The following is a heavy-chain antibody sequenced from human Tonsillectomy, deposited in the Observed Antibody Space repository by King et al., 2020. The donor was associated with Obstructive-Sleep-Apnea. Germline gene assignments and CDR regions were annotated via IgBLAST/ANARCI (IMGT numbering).Heavy chain of an antibody. CDR1: GFTFDYYT. CDR3: AKEANYYDSSGYYGYYYYGMDV. J-gene: IGHJ6*02. Sequence: VQLVESGGGLVQPGRSLRLSCAASGFTFDYYTMHWCRQAPGKGLEWVSGMSWCCGSIGYADSVRGRFPISSENAKNSLYLQMKSLRAEDTSWYYCAKEANYYDSSGYYGYYYYGMDVWGQATTVTVSS. V-gene: IGHV3-9*01. CDR2: MSWCCGSI. D-gene: IGHD3-22*01.